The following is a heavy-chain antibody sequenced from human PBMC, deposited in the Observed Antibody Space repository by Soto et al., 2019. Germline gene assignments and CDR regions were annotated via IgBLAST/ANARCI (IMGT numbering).Heavy chain of an antibody. Sequence: EVQLVESGGGLVQPGGSLRLSCAASGFTLNDHYIDWVRQAPGKGLEWLGRSRNRANRYTTEYAASVKGRFTITRDDSRNVLYLQMNSLTTEDTAVYYCGRGEATAGRDYYHGLDVWGQGTTVTVSS. J-gene: IGHJ6*02. V-gene: IGHV3-72*01. CDR1: GFTLNDHY. CDR2: SRNRANRYTT. CDR3: GRGEATAGRDYYHGLDV. D-gene: IGHD6-13*01.